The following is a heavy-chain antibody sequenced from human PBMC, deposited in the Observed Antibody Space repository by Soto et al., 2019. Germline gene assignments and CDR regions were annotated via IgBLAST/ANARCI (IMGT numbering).Heavy chain of an antibody. J-gene: IGHJ3*02. CDR1: GGSVSSGTYY. CDR2: IYYSGST. Sequence: QVQLQESGPGLVKPSETLSLTCTVSGGSVSSGTYYWNWIRQPLGKGLEWIGYIYYSGSTNYNPSLKSRVTISEDTSKNQFSLKLNSVTAADTAVYYCARGSLRVTMSGTRALDIWGQGTMVTVSS. CDR3: ARGSLRVTMSGTRALDI. D-gene: IGHD1-1*01. V-gene: IGHV4-61*01.